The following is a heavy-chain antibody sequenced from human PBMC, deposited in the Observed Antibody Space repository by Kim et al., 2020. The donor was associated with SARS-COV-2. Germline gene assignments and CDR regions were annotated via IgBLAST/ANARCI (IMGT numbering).Heavy chain of an antibody. CDR2: INHSGST. CDR3: ARAGTGEFWSGYYYYYYY. D-gene: IGHD3-3*01. J-gene: IGHJ6*03. CDR1: GGSFSGYY. V-gene: IGHV4-34*01. Sequence: SETLSLTCAVYGGSFSGYYWSWIRQPPGKGLEWIGEINHSGSTNYNPSLKSRVTISVDTSKNQFSLKLSSVTAADTAVYYCARAGTGEFWSGYYYYYYY.